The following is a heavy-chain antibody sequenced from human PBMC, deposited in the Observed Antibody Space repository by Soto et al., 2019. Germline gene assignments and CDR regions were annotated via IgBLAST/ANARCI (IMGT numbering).Heavy chain of an antibody. Sequence: GGSLRLSCAASGFTFSSYAMSWVRQAPGKGLEWVSAISGSGGSTYYADSVKGRFTISRDNSKNTLYLQMNSLRAEDTAVYYCAKVYEPHSFGVVKYYFDYWGQGTLVTVSS. V-gene: IGHV3-23*01. CDR3: AKVYEPHSFGVVKYYFDY. D-gene: IGHD3-3*01. CDR2: ISGSGGST. CDR1: GFTFSSYA. J-gene: IGHJ4*02.